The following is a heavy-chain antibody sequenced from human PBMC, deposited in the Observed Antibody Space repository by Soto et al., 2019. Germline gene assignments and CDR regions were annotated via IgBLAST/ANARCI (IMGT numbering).Heavy chain of an antibody. V-gene: IGHV3-21*06. D-gene: IGHD3-10*01. CDR3: ARDFKESQYSYYFMDV. CDR2: ISSSSIYT. CDR1: GFTFSSYS. J-gene: IGHJ6*03. Sequence: EVQLVESGGGLVKPGGSLRLSCVVSGFTFSSYSMNWVRQAPGKGLEWVSSISSSSIYTYYADSVKGRFTISRDNDKNSVYLQMNILRAEDTAVYYCARDFKESQYSYYFMDVWGKGTTVTVSS.